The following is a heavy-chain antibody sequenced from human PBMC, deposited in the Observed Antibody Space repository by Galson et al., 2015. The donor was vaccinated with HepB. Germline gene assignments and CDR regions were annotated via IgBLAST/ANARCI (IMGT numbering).Heavy chain of an antibody. V-gene: IGHV3-21*01. CDR1: GFTFSSYS. Sequence: SLRLSCAASGFTFSSYSMNWVRQAPGKGLEWVSSISSSSSYIYYADSVKGRFTISRDNAKNSLYLQMNSLRAEDTAVCYCARDHYNPDLQWLPDSYYYGMDVWGQGTTVTVSS. J-gene: IGHJ6*02. D-gene: IGHD3-22*01. CDR2: ISSSSSYI. CDR3: ARDHYNPDLQWLPDSYYYGMDV.